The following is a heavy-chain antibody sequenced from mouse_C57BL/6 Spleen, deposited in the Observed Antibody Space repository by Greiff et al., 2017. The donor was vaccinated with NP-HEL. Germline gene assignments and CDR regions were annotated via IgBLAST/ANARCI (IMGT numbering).Heavy chain of an antibody. J-gene: IGHJ3*01. D-gene: IGHD2-2*01. V-gene: IGHV1-69*01. Sequence: QVQLQQPGAELVMPGASVKLSCKASGYTFTSYWMHWVKQRPGQGLEWIGEIDPSDSYTNYNQKFKGKSTLTVDKSSSTAYMQLSSLTSEDSAVYYCASYGYQGSWFAYWGQGTLVTVSA. CDR1: GYTFTSYW. CDR2: IDPSDSYT. CDR3: ASYGYQGSWFAY.